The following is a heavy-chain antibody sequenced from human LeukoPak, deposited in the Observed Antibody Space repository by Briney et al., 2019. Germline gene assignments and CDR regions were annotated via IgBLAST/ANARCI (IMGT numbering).Heavy chain of an antibody. J-gene: IGHJ4*02. Sequence: GGSLRVSCAASGFTFSSYGMHWVRQAPGKGLEWVAVIWYDGSNKYYADSVKGRFTISRDNSKNTLYLQMNSLRAEDTAVYYCASQNDSSGYSLDYWGQGTLVTVSS. V-gene: IGHV3-33*01. CDR3: ASQNDSSGYSLDY. D-gene: IGHD3-22*01. CDR2: IWYDGSNK. CDR1: GFTFSSYG.